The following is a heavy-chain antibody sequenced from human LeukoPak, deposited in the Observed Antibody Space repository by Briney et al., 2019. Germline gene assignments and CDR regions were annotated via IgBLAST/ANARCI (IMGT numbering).Heavy chain of an antibody. Sequence: GGSLRLSCAASGFTFSNYAMSWVRQAPGKGPEWVSAISGSGGSTYYADAVKGRFTISRDISKNTLYLQMHSLRAEDTAIYYCAKRSSSSSGYFDYWGQGTLVTVSS. J-gene: IGHJ4*02. V-gene: IGHV3-23*01. CDR1: GFTFSNYA. CDR3: AKRSSSSSGYFDY. CDR2: ISGSGGST. D-gene: IGHD6-6*01.